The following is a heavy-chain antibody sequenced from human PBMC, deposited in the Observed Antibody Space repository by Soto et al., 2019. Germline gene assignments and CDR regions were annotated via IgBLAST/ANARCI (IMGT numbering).Heavy chain of an antibody. D-gene: IGHD3-22*01. CDR2: INPSGGST. CDR1: GYAFTSYY. V-gene: IGHV1-46*03. CDR3: ASGGNYYDISGYYRSRGVLAF. Sequence: ASVKVSCKASGYAFTSYYMHWVRQAPGQGLEWMGIINPSGGSTSYAQKFQGRVTMTRDTSTSTVYMELSSLRSEDTAVYYCASGGNYYDISGYYRSRGVLAFWGQGSMVIGSS. J-gene: IGHJ3*01.